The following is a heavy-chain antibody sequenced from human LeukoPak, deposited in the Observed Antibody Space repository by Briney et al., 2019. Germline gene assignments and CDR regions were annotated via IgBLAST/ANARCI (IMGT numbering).Heavy chain of an antibody. CDR3: AADLEHGFAL. CDR1: GFIFRNSA. Sequence: SVKVSCTASGFIFRNSAIQWVRQARGQPLEWMGWIIVGNGKTDYAQKFQDRVIITNDMSTSTVYMELRSLGSEDTALYYCAADLEHGFALWGPGTLVTVSS. V-gene: IGHV1-58*02. J-gene: IGHJ4*02. CDR2: IIVGNGKT. D-gene: IGHD3-10*01.